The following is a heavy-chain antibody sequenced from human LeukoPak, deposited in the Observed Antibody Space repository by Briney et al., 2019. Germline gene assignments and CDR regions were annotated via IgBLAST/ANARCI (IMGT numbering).Heavy chain of an antibody. D-gene: IGHD2-2*01. J-gene: IGHJ4*02. Sequence: ASVKVSCKASGYTFTNYAMVWLRQAPEQGLEWMGWINTDTRNPTYAQGFTGRFVFSLDTSVSTAYLQINNLEADDTAVYYCARPTGHCSTVSCYPNYWGQGTLVTVSS. CDR2: INTDTRNP. V-gene: IGHV7-4-1*02. CDR3: ARPTGHCSTVSCYPNY. CDR1: GYTFTNYA.